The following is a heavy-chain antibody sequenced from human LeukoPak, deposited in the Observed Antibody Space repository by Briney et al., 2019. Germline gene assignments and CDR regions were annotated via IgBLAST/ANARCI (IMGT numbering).Heavy chain of an antibody. J-gene: IGHJ4*02. V-gene: IGHV4-59*02. CDR2: ISYSGST. CDR3: ARDEIAAAVSFDY. Sequence: SETLSLTCTVSGGSGSSDSWSWIRQPPGQGLEWIGYISYSGSTSYNPSLKSRVSMSVDTSKNQFSLKLSSVTAADTAVYYCARDEIAAAVSFDYWGQGTLVTVSS. CDR1: GGSGSSDS. D-gene: IGHD6-13*01.